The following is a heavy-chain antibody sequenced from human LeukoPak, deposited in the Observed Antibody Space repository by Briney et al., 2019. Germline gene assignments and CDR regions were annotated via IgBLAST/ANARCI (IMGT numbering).Heavy chain of an antibody. CDR3: ARDHMAAAAPVNFDY. Sequence: SETLSLTCTVSGGSISSSSYYWGWIRQPPGKGLEWIGSIYYSGSTYYNPSLKSRVTISVDTSKNQFSLKLSSVTAADTAVYYCARDHMAAAAPVNFDYWGQGTLVTVSS. J-gene: IGHJ4*02. V-gene: IGHV4-39*07. CDR2: IYYSGST. D-gene: IGHD6-13*01. CDR1: GGSISSSSYY.